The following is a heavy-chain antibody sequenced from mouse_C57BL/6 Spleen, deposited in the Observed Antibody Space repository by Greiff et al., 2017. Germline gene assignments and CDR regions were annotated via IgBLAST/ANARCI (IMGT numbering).Heavy chain of an antibody. D-gene: IGHD1-1*01. CDR3: ARGSDYYGSSIFDY. CDR1: GFTFSDYY. J-gene: IGHJ2*01. V-gene: IGHV5-16*01. Sequence: EVHLVESEGGLVQPGSSMKLSCTASGFTFSDYYMAWVRQVPEKGLEWVANINYDGSSTYYLDSLKSRFIISRDNAKNILYLQMSSLKSEDTATYYCARGSDYYGSSIFDYWGQGTTLTVSS. CDR2: INYDGSST.